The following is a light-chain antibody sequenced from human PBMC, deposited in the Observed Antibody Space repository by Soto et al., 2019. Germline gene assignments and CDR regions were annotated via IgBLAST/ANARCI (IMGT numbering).Light chain of an antibody. V-gene: IGLV1-40*01. CDR2: ANV. CDR3: QSYDSSLSTWV. CDR1: SSNIGAGYD. Sequence: QSVLTQPPSMSGAPGQRVTISCTGSSSNIGAGYDVHWYKQLPGTAPKLVIYANVDRPSGVPDRFSGSNPGTSASLAITGLQSEDEADYYCQSYDSSLSTWVFGGGTKLTVL. J-gene: IGLJ3*02.